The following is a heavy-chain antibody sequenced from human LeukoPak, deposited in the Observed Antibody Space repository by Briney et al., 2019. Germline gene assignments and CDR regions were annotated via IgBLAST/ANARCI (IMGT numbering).Heavy chain of an antibody. CDR1: GFTFSSYS. CDR2: ISSSSSYI. J-gene: IGHJ5*02. D-gene: IGHD3-3*01. Sequence: GGSLTLSCAASGFTFSSYSMNWLRQAPEKGLKWVSSISSSSSYIYYVDSVKGRFTISRDNAKNSLYLQMNSLRAEDTAVYYCARDILEANWFDPWGQGTLVTVSS. CDR3: ARDILEANWFDP. V-gene: IGHV3-21*01.